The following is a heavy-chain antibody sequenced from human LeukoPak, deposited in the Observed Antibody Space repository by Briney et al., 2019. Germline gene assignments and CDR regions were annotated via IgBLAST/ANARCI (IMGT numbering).Heavy chain of an antibody. J-gene: IGHJ3*02. CDR2: IYYSGST. Sequence: TSQTLSLTCTVSGGSISSGGYYWSWIRQHPGKGLEWIGYIYYSGSTYYNPSLKSRVTISVDTSKNQFSLKLSSVTAADTAVYYCARTRLYGSGSYYNMLAFDIWGQGTMVTVSS. V-gene: IGHV4-31*03. CDR1: GGSISSGGYY. CDR3: ARTRLYGSGSYYNMLAFDI. D-gene: IGHD3-10*01.